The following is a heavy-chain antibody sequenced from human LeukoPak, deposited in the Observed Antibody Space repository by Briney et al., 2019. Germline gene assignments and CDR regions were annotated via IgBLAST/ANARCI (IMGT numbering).Heavy chain of an antibody. Sequence: GASVKVSCKASGYTFTGYYMHWVRQAPGQGLEWMGWINPNSGGTNYAQKFQGRVTMTRDTSISTAYMELSRLRSDDTAVYYCARAPYYYDSSGSIKPFDYWGQGTLVTVSS. J-gene: IGHJ4*02. V-gene: IGHV1-2*02. D-gene: IGHD3-22*01. CDR3: ARAPYYYDSSGSIKPFDY. CDR1: GYTFTGYY. CDR2: INPNSGGT.